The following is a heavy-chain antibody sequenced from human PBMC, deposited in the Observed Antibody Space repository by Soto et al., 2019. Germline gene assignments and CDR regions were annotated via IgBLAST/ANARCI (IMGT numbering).Heavy chain of an antibody. D-gene: IGHD6-19*01. CDR2: ISAYNGNT. CDR1: GYTFTTYG. V-gene: IGHV1-18*01. CDR3: ARQQWLYYYYGMDV. Sequence: QVPLVQSGAEVKKPGASVKVSCKASGYTFTTYGISWVRQAPGQGLEWMGWISAYNGNTNYAQKIQGRVTMTTDTSRSTAYMELRSLRSDDTAVYYCARQQWLYYYYGMDVWGQGTTVTVSS. J-gene: IGHJ6*02.